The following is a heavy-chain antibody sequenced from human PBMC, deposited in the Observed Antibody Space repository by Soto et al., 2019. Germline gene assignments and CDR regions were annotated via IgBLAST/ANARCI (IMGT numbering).Heavy chain of an antibody. J-gene: IGHJ4*02. CDR2: ISGGGDIT. Sequence: GGSLRLSCAASGFTVKNYVMNWVRQAPGRGLQWVSTISGGGDITFYADSVKGRFTISSDNSKNTLYLQMDSLRAEDTDVYYCAKEKGTGWKRIDYWGQGTLVTVSS. D-gene: IGHD6-19*01. CDR1: GFTVKNYV. CDR3: AKEKGTGWKRIDY. V-gene: IGHV3-23*01.